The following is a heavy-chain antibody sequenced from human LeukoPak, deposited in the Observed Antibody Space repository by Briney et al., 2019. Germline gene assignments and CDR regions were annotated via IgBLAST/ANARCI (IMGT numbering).Heavy chain of an antibody. D-gene: IGHD3-10*01. CDR3: ARDRLPYYYGSGSRYGMDV. CDR1: GFTFSSYW. Sequence: AGSLTLSCAASGFTFSSYWMSWIRQAPGKGLEWVANIKQDGSEKYYVACVKGRFTIYRDNAKNSLYLQMNSLRAEDTAVYFCARDRLPYYYGSGSRYGMDVWGQGTTVTVSS. V-gene: IGHV3-7*01. CDR2: IKQDGSEK. J-gene: IGHJ6*02.